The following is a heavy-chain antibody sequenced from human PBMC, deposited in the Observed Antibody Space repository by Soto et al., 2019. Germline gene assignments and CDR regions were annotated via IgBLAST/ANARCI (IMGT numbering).Heavy chain of an antibody. D-gene: IGHD6-19*01. CDR2: INAGNGNT. CDR3: AKTHLGWYSRMNSHWHWFDP. J-gene: IGHJ5*02. CDR1: GYTFTSYA. V-gene: IGHV1-3*01. Sequence: ASVKVSCKASGYTFTSYAMHWVRQAPGQRLEWMGWINAGNGNTKYSQKFQGRVTITRDTSASTAYMELSSLRSEDTAVYYCAKTHLGWYSRMNSHWHWFDPWGQGPRVTVS.